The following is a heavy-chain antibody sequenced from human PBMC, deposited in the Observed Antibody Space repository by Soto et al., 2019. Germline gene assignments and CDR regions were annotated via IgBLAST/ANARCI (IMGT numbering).Heavy chain of an antibody. CDR1: GYTFTSSA. D-gene: IGHD6-19*01. CDR3: ARDGAVAGDSNFDY. CDR2: INAGNGDI. V-gene: IGHV1-3*01. J-gene: IGHJ4*02. Sequence: ASVKVSCKASGYTFTSSAIHWVRQAPGQGLEWMGWINAGNGDIKHSQKFQHRVTITRDTSASTAYMELSSLRLEDTAVYYCARDGAVAGDSNFDYWGQGTLATVSS.